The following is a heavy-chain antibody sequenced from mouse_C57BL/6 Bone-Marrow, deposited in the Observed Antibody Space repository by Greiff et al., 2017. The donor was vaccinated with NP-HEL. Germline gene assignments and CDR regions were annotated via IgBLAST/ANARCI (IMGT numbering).Heavy chain of an antibody. CDR1: GFTFSSYG. CDR3: ARHRATMDY. D-gene: IGHD3-1*01. J-gene: IGHJ4*01. V-gene: IGHV5-6*02. CDR2: ISSGGSYT. Sequence: EVKLVESGGDLVKPGGSLKLSCAASGFTFSSYGMSWVRQTPDKRLEWVATISSGGSYTYYPDSVKGRFTISRDNAKNTLYLQMSSLKSEDTAMYYCARHRATMDYWGQGTSVTVSS.